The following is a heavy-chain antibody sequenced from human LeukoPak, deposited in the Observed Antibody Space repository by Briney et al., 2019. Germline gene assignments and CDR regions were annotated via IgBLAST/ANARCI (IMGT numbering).Heavy chain of an antibody. J-gene: IGHJ4*02. V-gene: IGHV3-7*01. CDR2: MNIDGSEK. Sequence: GGSLRLSCSASGFTFKSYAMHWVRQAPGKRLEWVANMNIDGSEKYYADSVKGRFSISRDNARNSVYLQMASLRVEDTAVYYCARDPVEWELLLDYWGQGTLVTVSS. CDR1: GFTFKSYA. D-gene: IGHD1-26*01. CDR3: ARDPVEWELLLDY.